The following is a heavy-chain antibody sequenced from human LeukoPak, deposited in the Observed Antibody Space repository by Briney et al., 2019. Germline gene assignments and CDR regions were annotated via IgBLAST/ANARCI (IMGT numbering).Heavy chain of an antibody. D-gene: IGHD2-15*01. Sequence: ASVKVSCKASGYTFTGYYMHWVRQAPGQGLEWMGWINPNSGGTNYAQKFQGRVTMTRDTSISTAYMELSRLRSDDTAVYYCHLSEVAATRGLDYWGQGTLVTVSS. CDR1: GYTFTGYY. V-gene: IGHV1-2*02. CDR3: HLSEVAATRGLDY. CDR2: INPNSGGT. J-gene: IGHJ4*02.